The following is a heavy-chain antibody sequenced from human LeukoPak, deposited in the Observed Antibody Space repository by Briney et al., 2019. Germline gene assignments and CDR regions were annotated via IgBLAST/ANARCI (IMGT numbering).Heavy chain of an antibody. CDR2: IYYSGST. D-gene: IGHD6-13*01. V-gene: IGHV4-59*01. J-gene: IGHJ4*02. CDR3: ARVVAAARPPYYFDY. CDR1: GGSISSYY. Sequence: PSETLSLTCTVSGGSISSYYWSWIRQPAGKGLEWIGYIYYSGSTNYNPSLKSRVTISVDTSKNQFSLKLSSVTAADTAVYYCARVVAAARPPYYFDYWGQGTLVTVSS.